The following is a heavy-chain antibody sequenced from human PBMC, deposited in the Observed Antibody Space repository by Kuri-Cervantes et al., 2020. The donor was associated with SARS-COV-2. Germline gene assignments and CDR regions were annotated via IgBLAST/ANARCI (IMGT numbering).Heavy chain of an antibody. D-gene: IGHD2-15*01. CDR3: ARGTRYCSGGSCYSGDGPFDY. CDR2: IYYSGST. CDR1: GGSVSSGSYY. Sequence: SETLSFTCTVSGGSVSSGSYYWSWIRQPPGKGLEWIGYIYYSGSTNYNPSLKSRVTISVDTSKNQFSLKLASVTAADTAVYYCARGTRYCSGGSCYSGDGPFDYCGQGTLVTVSS. V-gene: IGHV4-61*01. J-gene: IGHJ4*02.